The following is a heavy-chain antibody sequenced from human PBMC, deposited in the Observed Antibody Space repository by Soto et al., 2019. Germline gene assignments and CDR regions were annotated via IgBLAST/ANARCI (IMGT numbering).Heavy chain of an antibody. V-gene: IGHV3-64D*08. D-gene: IGHD3-10*01. J-gene: IGHJ4*02. CDR2: ISSNGGST. CDR1: GFTFSSYA. Sequence: GGSLRLSCSASGFTFSSYAMHWVRQAPGKGLEYVSAISSNGGSTYYADSVKGRFTISRDNSKNTLYLQMSSLRAEDTAVYYCVKAGRVLWFGDDQTGAHPSNPYYFDYWGQGTLVTVSS. CDR3: VKAGRVLWFGDDQTGAHPSNPYYFDY.